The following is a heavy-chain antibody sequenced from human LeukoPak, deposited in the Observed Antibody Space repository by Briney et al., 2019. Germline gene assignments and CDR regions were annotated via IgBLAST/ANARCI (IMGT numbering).Heavy chain of an antibody. CDR2: VNSDGSGT. J-gene: IGHJ4*02. CDR1: GFTFSRYS. D-gene: IGHD3-16*01. CDR3: VCLGLGGLSLD. V-gene: IGHV3-74*01. Sequence: GGSLRLSCAASGFTFSRYSMHWVRQAPGKGLVWVSHVNSDGSGTDYADSVKGRFTISRDNAKNTLYLQMNSLRVEDTAVYYCVCLGLGGLSLDWGQGTLVTVSS.